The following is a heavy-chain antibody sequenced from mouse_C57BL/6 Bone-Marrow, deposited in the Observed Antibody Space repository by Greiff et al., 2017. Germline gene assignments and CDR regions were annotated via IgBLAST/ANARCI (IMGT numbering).Heavy chain of an antibody. D-gene: IGHD1-1*01. CDR2: INPSTGGT. CDR3: ARWGISIYYYGRLFAY. CDR1: GYSFTGYY. J-gene: IGHJ3*01. Sequence: EVKLQQSGPELVKPGASVKISCKASGYSFTGYYMNWVKQSPEKSLEWIGEINPSTGGTTYNQKFKAKATLTVDKSSSTAYMQLKSLTSEDSAVYYCARWGISIYYYGRLFAYWGQGTLVTVSA. V-gene: IGHV1-42*01.